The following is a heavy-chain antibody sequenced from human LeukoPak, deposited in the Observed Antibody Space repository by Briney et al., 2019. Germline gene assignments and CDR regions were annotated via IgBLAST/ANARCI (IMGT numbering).Heavy chain of an antibody. Sequence: SETLSLTCTVSGVSISSSNSYWGWIRQPPGKGLEWIGSIYYSGSTNYNPSLKSRVTISGDTSNNQISLKMTSVTAADTAVYYCARALSINWFDPWGQGTLVTVSS. CDR3: ARALSINWFDP. V-gene: IGHV4-39*07. J-gene: IGHJ5*02. CDR1: GVSISSSNSY. CDR2: IYYSGST.